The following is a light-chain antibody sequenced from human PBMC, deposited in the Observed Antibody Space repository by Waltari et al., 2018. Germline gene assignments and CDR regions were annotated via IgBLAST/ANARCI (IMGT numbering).Light chain of an antibody. CDR1: GSNTGAGSD. CDR2: GVN. J-gene: IGLJ2*01. V-gene: IGLV1-40*01. CDR3: QSYDTSLRVV. Sequence: QSVLTQPPSVSGAPGQRVTISCPGSGSNTGAGSDTHRYQQLPGKAPRLLSYGVNTRPLGVPDQFFGSQSGTSASLAITGLQAEDEGDYYCQSYDTSLRVVFGGGTKLTVL.